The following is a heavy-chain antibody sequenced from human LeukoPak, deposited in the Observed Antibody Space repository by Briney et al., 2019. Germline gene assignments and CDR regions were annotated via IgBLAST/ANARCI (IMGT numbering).Heavy chain of an antibody. CDR2: MRVDGSDK. CDR3: AREGNAFDF. Sequence: GGSLRLSCVASGFTFSNHIVSWVRQAPGKGLEWVANMRVDGSDKLYVDSVKGRFTISRDNARDSLYLQMNNLRVEDTAVYYCAREGNAFDFWGQGTPVTVST. D-gene: IGHD3-10*01. V-gene: IGHV3-7*01. CDR1: GFTFSNHI. J-gene: IGHJ3*01.